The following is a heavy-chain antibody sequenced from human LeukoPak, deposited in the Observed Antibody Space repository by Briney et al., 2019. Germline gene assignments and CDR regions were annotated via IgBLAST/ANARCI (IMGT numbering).Heavy chain of an antibody. D-gene: IGHD3-16*02. CDR3: ARHALWDYVWGSYRLGSAFDI. V-gene: IGHV4-39*01. CDR2: IYYSGST. J-gene: IGHJ3*02. Sequence: SETLSLTCTVSGGSISSSSYYWGWIRQPPGKGREWIGSIYYSGSTYYNPSLKSRVTISVDTSKNQFSLKLSSVTAADTAVYYCARHALWDYVWGSYRLGSAFDIWGQGTMVTVSS. CDR1: GGSISSSSYY.